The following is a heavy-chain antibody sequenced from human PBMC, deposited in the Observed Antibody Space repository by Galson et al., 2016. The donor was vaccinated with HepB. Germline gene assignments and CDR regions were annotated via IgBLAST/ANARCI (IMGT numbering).Heavy chain of an antibody. V-gene: IGHV3-74*01. Sequence: SLRLSCAASGFTFSDYWMQWVRQAPGKGLVWVSRINEDGRSIIYADSVKGRFTVSRDNAKHTMYLQMNSLRAEDTAVYYCARTAGLDSLDVWGQGTTVTVSS. D-gene: IGHD3-9*01. CDR3: ARTAGLDSLDV. J-gene: IGHJ6*02. CDR1: GFTFSDYW. CDR2: INEDGRSI.